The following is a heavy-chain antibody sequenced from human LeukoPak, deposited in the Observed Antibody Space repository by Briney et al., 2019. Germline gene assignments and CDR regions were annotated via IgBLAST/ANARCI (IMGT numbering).Heavy chain of an antibody. CDR2: FDPEDGET. CDR3: ATDYSGSYWD. CDR1: GYTLTELS. Sequence: ASVKVSCKXSGYTLTELSMHWVRQAPGKGLEWMGGFDPEDGETIYAQKFQGRVTMTEDTSTDTAYMELSSLGSEDTAVYYCATDYSGSYWDWGQGTLVTVSS. J-gene: IGHJ4*02. V-gene: IGHV1-24*01. D-gene: IGHD1-26*01.